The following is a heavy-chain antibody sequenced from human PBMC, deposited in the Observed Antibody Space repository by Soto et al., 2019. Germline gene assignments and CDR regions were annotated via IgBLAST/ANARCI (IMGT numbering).Heavy chain of an antibody. CDR2: VHNSGST. J-gene: IGHJ5*02. V-gene: IGHV4-59*08. CDR1: GGSISRHY. D-gene: IGHD6-13*01. Sequence: PSETLSLTCTVSGGSISRHYWIWIRQPPGKRLEWIGYVHNSGSTNYNPSLKSRVTTAVDTSKNQFSLRLSSVTAADTAVYYCAVGYSSSYIDAWGQGTVVTVSS. CDR3: AVGYSSSYIDA.